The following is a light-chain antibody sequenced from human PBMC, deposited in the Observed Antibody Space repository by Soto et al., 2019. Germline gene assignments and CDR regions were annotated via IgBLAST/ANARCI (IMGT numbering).Light chain of an antibody. V-gene: IGLV2-14*01. CDR3: SSYGSTSTRYV. CDR2: EVS. Sequence: QSALTQPASVSRSPGQSITISCTGTSSDVGGYNYVYWYQQHPGKAPKLMIYEVSNRPSGVSNRFSGSKSGNTASLTISGLQAEDEADYFCSSYGSTSTRYVFGTGTKVTVL. J-gene: IGLJ1*01. CDR1: SSDVGGYNY.